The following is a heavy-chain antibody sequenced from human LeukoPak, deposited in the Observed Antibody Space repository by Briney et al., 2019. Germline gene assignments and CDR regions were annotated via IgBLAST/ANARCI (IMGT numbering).Heavy chain of an antibody. J-gene: IGHJ4*02. D-gene: IGHD2-21*01. V-gene: IGHV4-59*01. CDR3: ARVHYGGYVDY. CDR1: GGSFSGYY. CDR2: IYYSGST. Sequence: PSETLSLTCAVYGGSFSGYYWSWIRQPPGKGLEWIGYIYYSGSTNYNPSLKSRVTISVDTSKNQFSLKLSSVTAADTAVYYCARVHYGGYVDYWGQGTLVTVSS.